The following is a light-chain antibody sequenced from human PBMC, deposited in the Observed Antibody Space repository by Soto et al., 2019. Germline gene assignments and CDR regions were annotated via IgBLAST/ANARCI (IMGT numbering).Light chain of an antibody. J-gene: IGLJ1*01. CDR3: YSYAGNSVYV. CDR2: EGT. Sequence: QRPPTHPDYVSGSLGQPIHISCTGTIRDVGSYNLVSWFQQHPGKVPELMIYEGTRRPSGVSDRFSGSKSGNTAYLAISGLQTEDEADYCCYSYAGNSVYVFGTGTKVTVL. V-gene: IGLV2-23*01. CDR1: IRDVGSYNL.